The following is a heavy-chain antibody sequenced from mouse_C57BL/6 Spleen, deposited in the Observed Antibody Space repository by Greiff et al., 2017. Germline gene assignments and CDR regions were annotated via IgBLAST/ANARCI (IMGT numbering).Heavy chain of an antibody. D-gene: IGHD1-1*01. V-gene: IGHV2-9-1*01. CDR1: GFSLTSYA. CDR3: ARNYGYGSSYRGYFDY. J-gene: IGHJ2*01. Sequence: VMLVESGPGLVAPSQSLSITCTVSGFSLTSYAISWVRQPPGKGLEWLGVIWTGGGTNYNSALKSRLSISKDNSKSQVFLKMNSLQTDDTARYYCARNYGYGSSYRGYFDYWGQGTTLTVSS. CDR2: IWTGGGT.